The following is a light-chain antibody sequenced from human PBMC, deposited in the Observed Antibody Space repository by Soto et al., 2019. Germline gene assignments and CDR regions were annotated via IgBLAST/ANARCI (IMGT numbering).Light chain of an antibody. CDR3: AAWDDSLNGPV. J-gene: IGLJ2*01. CDR2: SNN. Sequence: QSVLTQPPSASGTPGQTVTISCSGSSSNIGSNNVNWYQQLPGTAPKLLISSNNQRPSGVPDRFSGSKSGTSASLAISGLQAEDEADYYCAAWDDSLNGPVFGRGTKLTVL. V-gene: IGLV1-44*01. CDR1: SSNIGSNN.